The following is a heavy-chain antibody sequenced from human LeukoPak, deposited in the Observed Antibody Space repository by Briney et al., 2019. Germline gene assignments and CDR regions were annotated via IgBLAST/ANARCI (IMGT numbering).Heavy chain of an antibody. Sequence: GGSLRLSCAASGFTFSSYAMHWVRQAPGKGLEWMAVISYDGSNKYYADSVKGRFTISRDNSKNTLYLQMNSLRAEDTAVYYCAKLSPQQWLVLGDYFDYWGQGTLVTVSS. V-gene: IGHV3-30-3*02. CDR2: ISYDGSNK. CDR1: GFTFSSYA. D-gene: IGHD6-19*01. J-gene: IGHJ4*02. CDR3: AKLSPQQWLVLGDYFDY.